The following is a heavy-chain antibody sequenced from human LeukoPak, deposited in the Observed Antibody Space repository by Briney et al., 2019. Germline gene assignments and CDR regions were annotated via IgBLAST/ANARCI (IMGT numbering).Heavy chain of an antibody. D-gene: IGHD1-14*01. CDR1: GGSISSYY. J-gene: IGHJ4*02. V-gene: IGHV4-59*01. CDR2: IYYSGST. Sequence: SETLSLTCTVSGGSISSYYWSWIRQPPGKGLEWIGYIYYSGSTNYNPSLKSRVTISVDTSKNQFSLKLSSVTAADTAVYYCAREEYNHFDYWGQGTLVTVSS. CDR3: AREEYNHFDY.